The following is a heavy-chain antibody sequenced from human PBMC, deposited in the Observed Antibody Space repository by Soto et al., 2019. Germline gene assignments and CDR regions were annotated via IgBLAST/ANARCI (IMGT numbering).Heavy chain of an antibody. J-gene: IGHJ4*02. Sequence: SETLSLTCTVSGGSISSSSYYWGWIRQPPGKGLEWIGSIYYSGSTYYNPSLKSRVTISVDTSKNQFSLKLSSVTAADTAVYYCALLDYYDSSGYWYWGQGTLVAVSS. CDR2: IYYSGST. D-gene: IGHD3-22*01. V-gene: IGHV4-39*01. CDR3: ALLDYYDSSGYWY. CDR1: GGSISSSSYY.